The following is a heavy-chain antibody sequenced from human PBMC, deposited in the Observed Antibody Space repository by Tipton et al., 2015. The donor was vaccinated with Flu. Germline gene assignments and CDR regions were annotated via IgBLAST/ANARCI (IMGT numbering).Heavy chain of an antibody. D-gene: IGHD3-10*01. CDR3: ARMVRGVTSAYHVIGY. CDR1: GYSISSGYY. V-gene: IGHV4-38-2*02. Sequence: TLSLTCTVSGYSISSGYYWGWIRQPPGKGLEWIGSIYHSGSTYYNPSLKSRVTISVDTSKNQFSLKLSSVTAADTAVYYCARMVRGVTSAYHVIGYWGQGTLVTVSS. J-gene: IGHJ4*02. CDR2: IYHSGST.